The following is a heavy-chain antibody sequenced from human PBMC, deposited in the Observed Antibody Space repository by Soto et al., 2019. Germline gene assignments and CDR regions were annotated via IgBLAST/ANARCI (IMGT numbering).Heavy chain of an antibody. CDR1: GFTFSSYG. V-gene: IGHV3-30*18. CDR3: AKDGGYCSDAVCSPGYYGLDV. Sequence: QVQLVESGGGVVQPGRSLRLSCSASGFTFSSYGMHWVRQAPGKGLEWVAVILYGGSNKFYADSVKGRFTISRDNSKNTLYLQMNSLRAEDTAVYYCAKDGGYCSDAVCSPGYYGLDVWGQGTTVTVSS. D-gene: IGHD2-8*01. J-gene: IGHJ6*02. CDR2: ILYGGSNK.